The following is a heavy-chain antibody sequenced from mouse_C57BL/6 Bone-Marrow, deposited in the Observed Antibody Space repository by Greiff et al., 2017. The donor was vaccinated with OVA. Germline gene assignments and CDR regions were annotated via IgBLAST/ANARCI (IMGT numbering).Heavy chain of an antibody. CDR1: GYTFTSYW. CDR3: AIKTIVTTYYFDY. Sequence: QVQLQQPGAELVKPGASVKVSCKASGYTFTSYWMHWVKQRPGQGLEWIGRIHPSDSDTNYNQKFKGKATLTVDNSSSTAYMQLSSLTSEDSAVYYCAIKTIVTTYYFDYWGQGTTLTVSS. V-gene: IGHV1-74*01. J-gene: IGHJ2*01. CDR2: IHPSDSDT. D-gene: IGHD2-5*01.